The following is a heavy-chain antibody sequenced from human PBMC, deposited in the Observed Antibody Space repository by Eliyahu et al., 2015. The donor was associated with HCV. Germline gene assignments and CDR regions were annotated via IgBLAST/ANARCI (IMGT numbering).Heavy chain of an antibody. D-gene: IGHD5/OR15-5a*01. J-gene: IGHJ1*01. V-gene: IGHV1-69*01. CDR2: ILPVFGSS. CDR1: GGTXXTLS. Sequence: QVQLEQSGAEVKKPGSSVKVSCXASGGTXXTLSXXWVRXAPGXGLEWXGRILPVFGSSNYAQKFQGRVSITADESTATAYLELNSLTSDDTAIFYCATVRASVTHRAEYFQHWGQGTLVTVS. CDR3: ATVRASVTHRAEYFQH.